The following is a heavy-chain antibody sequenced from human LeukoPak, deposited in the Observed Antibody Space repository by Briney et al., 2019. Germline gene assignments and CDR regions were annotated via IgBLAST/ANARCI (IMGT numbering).Heavy chain of an antibody. CDR3: ARGTGIAAAVTSLFQY. V-gene: IGHV1-2*02. CDR2: LNPNSGGT. J-gene: IGHJ1*01. CDR1: GYTFTGYY. D-gene: IGHD6-13*01. Sequence: ASVKVSCKASGYTFTGYYMHWVRQAPGQGLEWMGWLNPNSGGTNYAQKFQGRVTMTGDTSISTAYMELSRLRSEDTAVYYCARGTGIAAAVTSLFQYWGQGTLVTVSS.